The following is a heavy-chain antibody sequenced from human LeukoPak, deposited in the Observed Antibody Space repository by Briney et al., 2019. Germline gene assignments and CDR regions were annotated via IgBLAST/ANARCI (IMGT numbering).Heavy chain of an antibody. D-gene: IGHD6-19*01. CDR3: ARDSSGCPHDY. V-gene: IGHV3-53*01. CDR1: GFTVSSND. CDR2: VYSGGST. J-gene: IGHJ4*02. Sequence: GGSLRLSCAASGFTVSSNDMSWVRQAPGKGLEWVSIVYSGGSTYYADSVKGRFTISRDNFKNTLYLQMNSLRAEDTAVYYCARDSSGCPHDYWGQGTLVTVSS.